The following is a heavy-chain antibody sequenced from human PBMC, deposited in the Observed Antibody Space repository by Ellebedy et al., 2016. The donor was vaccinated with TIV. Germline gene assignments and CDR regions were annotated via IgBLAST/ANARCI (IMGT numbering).Heavy chain of an antibody. CDR1: GYTFTNYG. CDR2: IIPSDGNT. V-gene: IGHV1-18*01. D-gene: IGHD3-3*01. J-gene: IGHJ4*02. CDR3: ARQEDFWSAYHYYFDY. Sequence: ASVKVSCKASGYTFTNYGIGWVRQAPGQGLEWLGWIIPSDGNTNYAEKFQGRVTLTTDTSTSTVYMELRTLTSDDTAVYYCARQEDFWSAYHYYFDYWGQGTLVTVSS.